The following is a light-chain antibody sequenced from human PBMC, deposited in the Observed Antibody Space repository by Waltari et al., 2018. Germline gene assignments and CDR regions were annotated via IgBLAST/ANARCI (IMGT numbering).Light chain of an antibody. Sequence: QSALTQPASVSGSPGQSVTIFCAGTVNDVGGYNSVSWYQEHPGQAPRVLIYVVIDRPSGVSDRFSGSKSGNTASLTISELQAEDEADYYCSSQSSNDVVLFGGGTKLTVL. CDR3: SSQSSNDVVL. V-gene: IGLV2-14*01. CDR1: VNDVGGYNS. CDR2: VVI. J-gene: IGLJ2*01.